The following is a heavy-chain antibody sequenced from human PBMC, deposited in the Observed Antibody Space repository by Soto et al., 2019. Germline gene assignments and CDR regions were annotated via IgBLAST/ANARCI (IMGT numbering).Heavy chain of an antibody. D-gene: IGHD2-15*01. Sequence: GGSLRLSCAASGFTFSSYAMDWVRQAPGRGLEWVSGIDYSGATLYADSVKGRFTISRDDSKNTLYLQMSSLRAEDTALYYCAKGRLGFCGGLTCPANWGQGTLVTVSS. V-gene: IGHV3-23*01. CDR1: GFTFSSYA. CDR3: AKGRLGFCGGLTCPAN. CDR2: IDYSGAT. J-gene: IGHJ4*02.